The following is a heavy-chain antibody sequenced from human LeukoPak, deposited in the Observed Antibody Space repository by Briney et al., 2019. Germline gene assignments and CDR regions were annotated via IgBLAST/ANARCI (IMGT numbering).Heavy chain of an antibody. V-gene: IGHV3-11*04. CDR1: GFTFSDYY. Sequence: GGSLRLSCAASGFTFSDYYMSWIRQAPGKGLEWVSYISSSCSTIYYADSVKGRFTISRDNAKNSLYLQMNSLRAEDTAVYYCARVPWIFGVVKDYYYYGMDVWGQGTTVTVSS. CDR2: ISSSCSTI. CDR3: ARVPWIFGVVKDYYYYGMDV. D-gene: IGHD3-3*01. J-gene: IGHJ6*02.